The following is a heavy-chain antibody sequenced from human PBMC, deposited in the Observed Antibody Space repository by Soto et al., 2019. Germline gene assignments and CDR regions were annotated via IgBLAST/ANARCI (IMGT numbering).Heavy chain of an antibody. V-gene: IGHV6-1*01. Sequence: PSQTLSLTCAISGDSVSSNSAAWNWIRQSPSRGLEWLGRTYYRSKWYNDYAVSMESRITINPDTSKNQFSLQLNSVTPEDTAVYYCARDPTSGFRLVPRPKKNGAAAVYYFDYWGQGTLVTVSS. CDR2: TYYRSKWYN. D-gene: IGHD6-13*01. CDR1: GDSVSSNSAA. J-gene: IGHJ4*02. CDR3: ARDPTSGFRLVPRPKKNGAAAVYYFDY.